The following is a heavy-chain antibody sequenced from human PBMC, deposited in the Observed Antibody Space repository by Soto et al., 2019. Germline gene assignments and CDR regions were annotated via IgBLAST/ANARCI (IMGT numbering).Heavy chain of an antibody. V-gene: IGHV3-74*01. D-gene: IGHD3-10*01. CDR1: GLTLSRYW. Sequence: EVQLVESGGGLVQPGGSLRLSCAGSGLTLSRYWMHWVRQGPGKGLVWVSRINSDGGTTTYADSVKGRFTISRDNAKYTVDLQMNSLRAEDTAVYYCLAGETNYFDFWGQGTLVTVSS. CDR3: LAGETNYFDF. J-gene: IGHJ4*02. CDR2: INSDGGTT.